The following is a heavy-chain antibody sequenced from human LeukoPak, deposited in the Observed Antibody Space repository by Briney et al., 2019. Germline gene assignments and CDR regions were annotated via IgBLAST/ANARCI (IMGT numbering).Heavy chain of an antibody. CDR1: GFAFSSHA. Sequence: GGSLRLSCAASGFAFSSHAMSWVRQAPGKGLEWVSAISGSGGSTYYADSVKGRFTISRDNSKNTLCLQMNSLRAEDTAVYYCASRHCYDSSGYPDAFDIWGQGTMVTVSS. J-gene: IGHJ3*02. CDR3: ASRHCYDSSGYPDAFDI. D-gene: IGHD3-22*01. CDR2: ISGSGGST. V-gene: IGHV3-23*01.